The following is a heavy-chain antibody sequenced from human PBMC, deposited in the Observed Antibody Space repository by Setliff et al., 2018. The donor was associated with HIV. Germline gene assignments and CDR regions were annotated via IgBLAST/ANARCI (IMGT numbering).Heavy chain of an antibody. Sequence: PSETLSLTCTVSGGSISSHYWSWIRQPPGKGLEWIGYIYYSGSTNYNPSLKSRVTISVDTSKNQFSLKVDSATATDTAVYFCARVVPREVAPGGFDIWGQGTMVTVSS. CDR3: ARVVPREVAPGGFDI. CDR1: GGSISSHY. D-gene: IGHD5-12*01. CDR2: IYYSGST. J-gene: IGHJ3*02. V-gene: IGHV4-59*08.